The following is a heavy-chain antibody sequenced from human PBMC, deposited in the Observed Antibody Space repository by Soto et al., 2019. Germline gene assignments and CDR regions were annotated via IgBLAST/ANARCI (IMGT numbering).Heavy chain of an antibody. D-gene: IGHD2-15*01. CDR3: ARTVASYYYMDV. CDR1: VGSISSYY. Sequence: SETLSLTCTVSVGSISSYYWSWIRQPPGKGLEWIGYIYYSGSTNYNPSLKSRVTISVDTSKNQFSLKLSSVTAADTAVYYCARTVASYYYMDVWGKGTTVTVSS. V-gene: IGHV4-59*08. J-gene: IGHJ6*03. CDR2: IYYSGST.